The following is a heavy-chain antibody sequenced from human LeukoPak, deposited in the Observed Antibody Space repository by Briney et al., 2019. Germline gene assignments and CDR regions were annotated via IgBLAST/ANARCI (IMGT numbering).Heavy chain of an antibody. D-gene: IGHD3-3*01. V-gene: IGHV4-59*01. Sequence: SETLSLTCTVSGGSISSYYWSWIRQPPGKGLEWIGYIYYSGSTNYNPSLKSRVTISVDTSKNQFSLKLRAVSAADSAVYYCARDSAGYYDFWSGSPYYYYYYMDVWGKGTTVTVS. CDR1: GGSISSYY. CDR2: IYYSGST. J-gene: IGHJ6*03. CDR3: ARDSAGYYDFWSGSPYYYYYYMDV.